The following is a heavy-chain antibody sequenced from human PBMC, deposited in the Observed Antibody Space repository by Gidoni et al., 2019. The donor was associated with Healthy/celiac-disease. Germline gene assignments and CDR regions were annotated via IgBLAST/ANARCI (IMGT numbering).Heavy chain of an antibody. J-gene: IGHJ6*02. CDR1: GFTFSDYY. CDR3: AREGGGYDFSSYGMDV. D-gene: IGHD3-3*01. CDR2: ISSSSSYT. Sequence: QVQLVESGGGLVKPGGSLRLSCAASGFTFSDYYMGWIRPAPGKGLEWVSYISSSSSYTNYADAVKGRFTISRDNAKNSLYLQMNSLRAEDTAVYYCAREGGGYDFSSYGMDVWGQGTTVTVSS. V-gene: IGHV3-11*05.